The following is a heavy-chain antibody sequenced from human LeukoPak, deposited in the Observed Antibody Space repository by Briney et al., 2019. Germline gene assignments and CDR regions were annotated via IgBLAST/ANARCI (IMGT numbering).Heavy chain of an antibody. V-gene: IGHV1-69*01. Sequence: SVKVSCKASGGTFSSYAISWVRQAPGQGLEWMRGIIPIFGTANYAQKFQGRVTITADESTSTAYMELSSLRSEDTAVYYCAGDPPKRYDFWSGSPPDYYYYYGMDVWGQGTTVTVSS. CDR1: GGTFSSYA. J-gene: IGHJ6*02. CDR2: IIPIFGTA. CDR3: AGDPPKRYDFWSGSPPDYYYYYGMDV. D-gene: IGHD3-3*01.